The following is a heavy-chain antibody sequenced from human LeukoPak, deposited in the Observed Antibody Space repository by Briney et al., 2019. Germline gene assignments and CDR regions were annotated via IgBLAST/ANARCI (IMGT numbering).Heavy chain of an antibody. J-gene: IGHJ4*02. D-gene: IGHD5-24*01. CDR2: IYPGDSDT. CDR1: GYSFTSYW. CDR3: ARTLVEMATTNGVPFDY. V-gene: IGHV5-51*01. Sequence: GESLKISCKGSGYSFTSYWIGWVRQMPGKGLEWMGIIYPGDSDTRYSPSFQGQVTISADKSISTAYLQWSSLKASDTAMYYCARTLVEMATTNGVPFDYWGQGTLVTVSS.